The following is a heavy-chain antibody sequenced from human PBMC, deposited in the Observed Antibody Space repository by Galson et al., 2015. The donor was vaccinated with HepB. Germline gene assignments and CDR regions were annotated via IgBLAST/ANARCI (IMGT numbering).Heavy chain of an antibody. D-gene: IGHD2-2*01. J-gene: IGHJ6*03. Sequence: SVKVSCKVSGYTLTELSMHWVRQAPGKGLEWMGGFDPEDGETIYAQKFQGRVTMTEDTSTDTAYMELSSLRYEDTAVYYCATDTTVYQLRRDYYYMDVWGKGTTVTVSS. CDR1: GYTLTELS. CDR2: FDPEDGET. CDR3: ATDTTVYQLRRDYYYMDV. V-gene: IGHV1-24*01.